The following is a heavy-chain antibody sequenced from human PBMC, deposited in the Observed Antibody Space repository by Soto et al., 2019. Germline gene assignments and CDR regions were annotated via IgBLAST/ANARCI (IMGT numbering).Heavy chain of an antibody. CDR1: GGSISSGGYY. CDR2: TYYSGST. CDR3: ARGKGATTGYYYYYGMDV. Sequence: SETLSLTCTVSGGSISSGGYYWSWIRQHPGRGLEWIGYTYYSGSTYYNPSLKSRVTISVDTSKNQFSLKLSSVTAADTAVYYCARGKGATTGYYYYYGMDVWGQGTTVTVSS. D-gene: IGHD1-26*01. J-gene: IGHJ6*02. V-gene: IGHV4-31*03.